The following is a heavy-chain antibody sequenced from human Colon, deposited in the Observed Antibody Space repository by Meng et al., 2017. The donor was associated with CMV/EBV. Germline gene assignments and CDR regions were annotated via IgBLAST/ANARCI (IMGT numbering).Heavy chain of an antibody. V-gene: IGHV3-74*01. CDR2: IRADGNTT. J-gene: IGHJ4*02. CDR3: TREKTRTSAIVEAGPEGRFFDY. D-gene: IGHD3-22*01. CDR1: YW. Sequence: YWMHWVRQATGKGLVWVSRIRADGNTTNYAESVEGQFTISRDDTKNTVFLQMNSLTPEDTALYYCTREKTRTSAIVEAGPEGRFFDYWGQGTLVTVSS.